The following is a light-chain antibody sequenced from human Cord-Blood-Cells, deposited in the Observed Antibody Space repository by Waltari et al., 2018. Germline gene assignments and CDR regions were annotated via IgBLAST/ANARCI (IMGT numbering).Light chain of an antibody. CDR2: DAS. J-gene: IGKJ3*01. V-gene: IGKV1-5*01. Sequence: DIQMTQSPSTLSASVGDRVTITCRASQSISSWLAWYQQKPGKAPKLLIYDASSLESGVPSRFSGSGSGTEFNLTISSLQPDDFATYYCQHYNSYSFGPGTKVDIK. CDR1: QSISSW. CDR3: QHYNSYS.